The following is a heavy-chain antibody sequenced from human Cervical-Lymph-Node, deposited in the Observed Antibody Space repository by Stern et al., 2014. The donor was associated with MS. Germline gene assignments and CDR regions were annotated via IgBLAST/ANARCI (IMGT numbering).Heavy chain of an antibody. D-gene: IGHD3-3*01. Sequence: VQLVQSGAEVKQPGGSLKISCKGSGYSFPNYWIDWVRQAPGKGLEFMGCIYPGAADVRYSPSFQGQVTISADKSISTACLQWSSLKASDTAMYYCARGSGRDFFDYWGQGALVTVSS. CDR1: GYSFPNYW. V-gene: IGHV5-51*01. CDR3: ARGSGRDFFDY. J-gene: IGHJ4*02. CDR2: IYPGAADV.